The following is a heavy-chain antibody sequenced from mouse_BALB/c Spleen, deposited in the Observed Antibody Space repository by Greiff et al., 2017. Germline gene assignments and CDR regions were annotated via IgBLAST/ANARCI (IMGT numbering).Heavy chain of an antibody. D-gene: IGHD2-4*01. J-gene: IGHJ3*01. V-gene: IGHV1-52*01. CDR3: ARYPLPDYDGGAWFAY. Sequence: QVHVKQPGAELVRPGASVKLSCKASGYTFTSYWMNWVKQRPEQGLEWIGRIDPYDSETHYNQKFKDKAILTVDKSSSTAYMQLSSLTSEDSAVYYCARYPLPDYDGGAWFAYWGQGTLVTVSA. CDR2: IDPYDSET. CDR1: GYTFTSYW.